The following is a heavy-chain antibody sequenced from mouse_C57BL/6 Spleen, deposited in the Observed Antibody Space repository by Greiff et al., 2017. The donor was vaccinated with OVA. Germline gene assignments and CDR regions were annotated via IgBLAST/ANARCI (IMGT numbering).Heavy chain of an antibody. CDR2: FYPGSGSI. CDR3: AHEDIRWLFDY. J-gene: IGHJ2*01. D-gene: IGHD2-3*01. V-gene: IGHV1-62-2*01. CDR1: GYTFTEYT. Sequence: QVHVKQSGAELVKPGASVKLSCKASGYTFTEYTIHWVKQRSGQGLEWIGWFYPGSGSIKYNEKFKDKATLTADKSSSTVYMELSRLTSEDSAVYFCAHEDIRWLFDYWGQGTTLTVSS.